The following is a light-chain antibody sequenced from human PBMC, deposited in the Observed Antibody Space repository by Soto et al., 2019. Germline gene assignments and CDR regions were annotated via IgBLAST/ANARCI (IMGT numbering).Light chain of an antibody. CDR1: SSDVGGYNY. CDR2: EVS. Sequence: QSVLTQPPSASGSPGQSVTISCTGTSSDVGGYNYVSWYQQHPGKAPKLMIYEVSKRPSGVPDRFSGSKSGNTASLTVSGLQAEDEADYYCSSYAGSNKFIWVFGGGTKVTVL. J-gene: IGLJ3*02. CDR3: SSYAGSNKFIWV. V-gene: IGLV2-8*01.